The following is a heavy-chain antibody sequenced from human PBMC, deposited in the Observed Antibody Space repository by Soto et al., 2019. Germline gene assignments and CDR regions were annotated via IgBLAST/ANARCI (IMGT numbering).Heavy chain of an antibody. D-gene: IGHD3-3*01. Sequence: GESLKISCKGSGYSFTSYWIGWVRQMPGKGLEWMGIIYPGDSDTRYSPSFQGQVTISADKSISTAYLQWSSLKASDTAMYYCARLSYYDFWSGYHYYYGMDVWGQGTTVTVSS. V-gene: IGHV5-51*01. J-gene: IGHJ6*02. CDR1: GYSFTSYW. CDR2: IYPGDSDT. CDR3: ARLSYYDFWSGYHYYYGMDV.